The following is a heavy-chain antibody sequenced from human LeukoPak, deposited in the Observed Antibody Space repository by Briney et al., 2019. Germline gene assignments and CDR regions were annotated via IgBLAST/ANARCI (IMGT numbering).Heavy chain of an antibody. CDR1: GFTFSSYG. J-gene: IGHJ6*03. V-gene: IGHV3-30*02. CDR2: IRYDGSNK. Sequence: GGSLRLSCAASGFTFSSYGMHWVRQAPGKGLEWVAFIRYDGSNKYYADSVKGRFTISRDNSKNTLYLKMNSLRAEDMAVYYCAKDPAKYQLLGNYMDVWGKGTTVTVSS. D-gene: IGHD2-2*01. CDR3: AKDPAKYQLLGNYMDV.